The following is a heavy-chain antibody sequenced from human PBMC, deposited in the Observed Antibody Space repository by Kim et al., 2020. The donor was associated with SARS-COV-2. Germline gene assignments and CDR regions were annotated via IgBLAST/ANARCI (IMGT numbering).Heavy chain of an antibody. CDR2: ISYDASNK. CDR3: AKGIFSGDAFDI. Sequence: GGSLRLSCAASGFGFSGYDMHWVRQAPGKGLEWVALISYDASNKYYADSVKGRFTISKDTSRNTLYLQMNSLNAEDTAVYYCAKGIFSGDAFDIWGQGT. V-gene: IGHV3-30*18. D-gene: IGHD3-10*02. CDR1: GFGFSGYD. J-gene: IGHJ3*02.